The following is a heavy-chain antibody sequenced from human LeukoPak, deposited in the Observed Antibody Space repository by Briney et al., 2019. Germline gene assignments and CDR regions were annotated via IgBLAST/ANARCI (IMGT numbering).Heavy chain of an antibody. Sequence: ASVKVSCKASGYTFTGYYMHWVRQAPGQGLEWMRWINPNSGGTNYAQKFQGRVTMTRDTSISTAYMELSRLRSDDTAVYYCARDSRLYSSGWYIFDYWGQGTLVTVSS. CDR2: INPNSGGT. V-gene: IGHV1-2*02. CDR1: GYTFTGYY. CDR3: ARDSRLYSSGWYIFDY. D-gene: IGHD6-19*01. J-gene: IGHJ4*02.